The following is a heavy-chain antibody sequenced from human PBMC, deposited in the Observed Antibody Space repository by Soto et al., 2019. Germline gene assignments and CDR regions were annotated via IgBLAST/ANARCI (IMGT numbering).Heavy chain of an antibody. CDR1: GASISSDY. Sequence: SETLSLTCNVSGASISSDYWSWIRQPPGKGLEWIGYIYYSGSTSYNPSLKSRVTISIDTSKNQFSLNLSAVTAADTAVYYCARDRVEMATVTYFXFWGQGALVXVSS. CDR2: IYYSGST. D-gene: IGHD4-4*01. CDR3: ARDRVEMATVTYFXF. J-gene: IGHJ4*02. V-gene: IGHV4-59*01.